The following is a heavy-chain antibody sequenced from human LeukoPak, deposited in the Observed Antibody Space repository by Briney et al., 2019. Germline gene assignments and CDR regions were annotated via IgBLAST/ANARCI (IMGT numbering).Heavy chain of an antibody. V-gene: IGHV1-46*01. CDR2: INPNGGFT. CDR1: GYSFSTHW. CDR3: ARENGYRYDY. J-gene: IGHJ4*02. Sequence: ASVKVSCKASGYSFSTHWMHWVRQAPGQGLEWMGIINPNGGFTSYAQNFQGRVTVTRDLSTSTVHMELSDLRSEDTAVYYCARENGYRYDYWGQGTLVTVSS. D-gene: IGHD5-18*01.